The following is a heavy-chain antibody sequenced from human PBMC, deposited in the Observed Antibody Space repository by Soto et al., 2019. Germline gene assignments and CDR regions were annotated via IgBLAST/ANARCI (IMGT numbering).Heavy chain of an antibody. Sequence: ASVKFSCKASGGTFSSYTISWVRQAPGQGLEWMGRIIPILGIANYAQKFQGRVTITADKSTSTAYMELSSLRSEDTAVYYCARDRRQCLQTYFDYWGQGTLVTVTS. J-gene: IGHJ4*02. CDR2: IIPILGIA. V-gene: IGHV1-69*04. D-gene: IGHD6-19*01. CDR1: GGTFSSYT. CDR3: ARDRRQCLQTYFDY.